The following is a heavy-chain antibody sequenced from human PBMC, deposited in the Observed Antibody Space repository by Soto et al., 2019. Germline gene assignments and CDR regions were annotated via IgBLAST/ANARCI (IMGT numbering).Heavy chain of an antibody. CDR3: ARVGVDTTVVGGGYYYYPLDV. V-gene: IGHV3-74*01. CDR1: GFNFRNYG. J-gene: IGHJ6*02. D-gene: IGHD5-18*01. Sequence: PGGSLRLSCAASGFNFRNYGMHWVRQAPGEGLVWVSRINSDGRSTRYADSVKGRFTISRDNAGNTLFLQMNSLGADDTAVYYCARVGVDTTVVGGGYYYYPLDVWCQGTTVTVSS. CDR2: INSDGRST.